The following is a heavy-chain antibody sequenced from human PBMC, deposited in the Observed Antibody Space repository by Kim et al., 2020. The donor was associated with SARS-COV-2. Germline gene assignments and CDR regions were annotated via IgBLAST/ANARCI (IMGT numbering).Heavy chain of an antibody. CDR3: ARGTTELRYFDWLLSGFGYFDY. J-gene: IGHJ4*02. CDR2: IYYSGST. V-gene: IGHV4-39*07. D-gene: IGHD3-9*01. Sequence: SETLSLTCTVSGGSISSSSYYWGWIRQPPGKGLEWIGSIYYSGSTYYNPSLKRQVTISVDTSKNQFSLKLSSVTAADAAVYYCARGTTELRYFDWLLSGFGYFDYWGQGTLVTVSS. CDR1: GGSISSSSYY.